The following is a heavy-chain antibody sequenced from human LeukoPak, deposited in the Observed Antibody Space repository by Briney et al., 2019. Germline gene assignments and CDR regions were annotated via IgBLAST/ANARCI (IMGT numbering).Heavy chain of an antibody. CDR2: INGSGGRT. Sequence: GGSLRLSCAASGFTFITYAMNWVRRAPGKGGEWVSGINGSGGRTYYADSVKGRFTISRDNSKNTLYLQMNSLRAEDTAVYFCAKDSELQDTRNRNFDYWGQGTLVTVSS. CDR3: AKDSELQDTRNRNFDY. J-gene: IGHJ4*02. CDR1: GFTFITYA. V-gene: IGHV3-23*01. D-gene: IGHD2-15*01.